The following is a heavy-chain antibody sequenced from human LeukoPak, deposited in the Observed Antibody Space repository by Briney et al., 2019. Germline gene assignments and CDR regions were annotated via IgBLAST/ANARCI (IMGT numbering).Heavy chain of an antibody. CDR3: ARDQGSSGYYFDY. Sequence: PGGSLRLSCAASGFTFSSYAMSWVRQAPGKGLEWVSVIYTGGSTYYADSVKGRFTISRDNSKNTLSLQMNSLRAEDTAVYYCARDQGSSGYYFDYWGQGTLVTVSS. CDR1: GFTFSSYA. J-gene: IGHJ4*02. CDR2: IYTGGST. D-gene: IGHD3-22*01. V-gene: IGHV3-53*01.